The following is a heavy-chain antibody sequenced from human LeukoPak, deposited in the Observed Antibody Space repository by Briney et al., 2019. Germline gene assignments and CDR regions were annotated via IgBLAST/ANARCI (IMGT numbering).Heavy chain of an antibody. V-gene: IGHV3-30*02. CDR1: GFTFSNFG. CDR3: AKDWAYSGWAYYFDY. Sequence: GGSLRLSCAASGFTFSNFGMHWVRQAPGKGLEWVAFIRHDGSNKYYADSVKGRFTISRDNSKNTLYLQMNSLRAEDTAVYYCAKDWAYSGWAYYFDYWGQGTLVTVSS. CDR2: IRHDGSNK. J-gene: IGHJ4*02. D-gene: IGHD6-19*01.